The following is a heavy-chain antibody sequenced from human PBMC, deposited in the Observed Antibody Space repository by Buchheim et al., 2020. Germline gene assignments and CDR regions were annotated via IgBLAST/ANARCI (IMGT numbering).Heavy chain of an antibody. CDR1: GYTFTSYY. CDR2: INPSGGST. V-gene: IGHV1-46*01. D-gene: IGHD3-22*01. CDR3: ARDCNRWLTRYYYYGMDV. J-gene: IGHJ6*02. Sequence: QVQLVQSGAEVKKPGASVKVSCKASGYTFTSYYMHWARQAPGQGLEWMGIINPSGGSTSYAQKFQGRVTMTRDTSTSTVYMELSSLRSEDTAVYYCARDCNRWLTRYYYYGMDVWGQGTT.